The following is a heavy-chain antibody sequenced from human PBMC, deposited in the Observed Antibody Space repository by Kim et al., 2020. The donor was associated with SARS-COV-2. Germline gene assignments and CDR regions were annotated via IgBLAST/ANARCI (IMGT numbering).Heavy chain of an antibody. Sequence: IKYAASVQGRFTISRDNAKNSVYLQMSGLRAEDTAVYYCASHRVGSSNEYWGHGTLVTVSS. J-gene: IGHJ4*01. CDR3: ASHRVGSSNEY. V-gene: IGHV3-11*01. CDR2: I. D-gene: IGHD1-26*01.